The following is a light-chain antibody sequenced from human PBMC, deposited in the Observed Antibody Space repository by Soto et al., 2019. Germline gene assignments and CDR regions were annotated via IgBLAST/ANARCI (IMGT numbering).Light chain of an antibody. Sequence: QSALTQPPSASGSPGQSVTISCTGTSSDVGGYNYVSWYQHHPGKAPKLMIYEVSRRPSGVPDRVSGSKSGNTASLTVSGLQAEYEADYYCSSYAGSNNLGVVFGGGTKLTVL. CDR1: SSDVGGYNY. CDR3: SSYAGSNNLGVV. J-gene: IGLJ2*01. V-gene: IGLV2-8*01. CDR2: EVS.